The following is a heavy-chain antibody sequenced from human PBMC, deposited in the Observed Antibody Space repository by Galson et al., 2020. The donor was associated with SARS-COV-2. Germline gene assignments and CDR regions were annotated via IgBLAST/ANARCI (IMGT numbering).Heavy chain of an antibody. D-gene: IGHD1-26*01. Sequence: TGGSLRLSCAASGFTFSSYAMHWVRQAPGKGLEWVAVISYDGSNKYYADSVKGRFTISRDNSKNTLYLQMNSLRAEDTAVYYCARDFSGSYVGPFDYWGQGTLVTVSS. J-gene: IGHJ4*02. CDR1: GFTFSSYA. CDR3: ARDFSGSYVGPFDY. CDR2: ISYDGSNK. V-gene: IGHV3-30-3*01.